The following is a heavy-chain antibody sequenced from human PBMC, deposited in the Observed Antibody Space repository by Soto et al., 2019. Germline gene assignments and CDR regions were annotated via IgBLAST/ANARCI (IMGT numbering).Heavy chain of an antibody. V-gene: IGHV4-30-2*01. CDR3: ARGARFLEWSVRWFDP. CDR2: IYHSGST. Sequence: QLQLQESGSGLVKPSQTLSLTCAVSGGSISSGGYSWSWIRQPPGKGLEWIGYIYHSGSTYYNPSLKSRVTISVDRSQNQFSLKLSSVTAADTAVYYCARGARFLEWSVRWFDPWGQGTLVTVSS. J-gene: IGHJ5*02. D-gene: IGHD3-3*01. CDR1: GGSISSGGYS.